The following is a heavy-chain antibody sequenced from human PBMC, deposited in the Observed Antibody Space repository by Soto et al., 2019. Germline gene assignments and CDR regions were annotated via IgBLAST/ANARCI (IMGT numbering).Heavy chain of an antibody. V-gene: IGHV4-61*08. CDR3: ARLGIGWEFPFDY. CDR1: GGSVSNDAYY. D-gene: IGHD1-26*01. J-gene: IGHJ4*02. Sequence: QVQLQESGPELVKPSETLSLTCIVSGGSVSNDAYYWSWIRQPPGKGLEWIGYIYHSGSTYYNPSLKSRVTISADTSANQFSLKVSSVTAADTAVYYCARLGIGWEFPFDYWGQGTLVNVSS. CDR2: IYHSGST.